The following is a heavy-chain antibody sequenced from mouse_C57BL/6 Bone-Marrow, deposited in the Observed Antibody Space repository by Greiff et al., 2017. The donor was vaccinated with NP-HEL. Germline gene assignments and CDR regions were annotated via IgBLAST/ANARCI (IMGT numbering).Heavy chain of an antibody. CDR1: GFSLTSYA. D-gene: IGHD1-2*01. V-gene: IGHV2-9-1*01. CDR2: LWTGGGS. CDR3: ARTSNGHWYFDV. J-gene: IGHJ1*03. Sequence: VQLQESGPGLVAPSQSLSITCTVSGFSLTSYAISWVRQPPGKGLAWLGVLWTGGGSHYNSALKSRLSISKDNSKSQVFLKMNSLQTDDTARYYCARTSNGHWYFDVWGTGTTVTVSS.